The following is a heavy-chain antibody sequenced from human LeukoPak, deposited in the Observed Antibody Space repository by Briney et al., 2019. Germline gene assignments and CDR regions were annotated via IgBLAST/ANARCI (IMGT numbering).Heavy chain of an antibody. V-gene: IGHV1-18*01. Sequence: GASVKVSCKASGYTFTSYGISWVRQAPGQGLEWMGWISAYNGNTNYAQKLQGRVTMTTDTSTSTAYMELRSLRSDGTAVYYCASALAFGELFPFDYWGQGTLVTVSS. D-gene: IGHD3-10*01. CDR3: ASALAFGELFPFDY. J-gene: IGHJ4*02. CDR2: ISAYNGNT. CDR1: GYTFTSYG.